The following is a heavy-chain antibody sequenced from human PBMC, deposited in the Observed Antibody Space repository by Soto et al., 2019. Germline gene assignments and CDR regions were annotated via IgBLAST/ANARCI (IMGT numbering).Heavy chain of an antibody. D-gene: IGHD2-8*02. V-gene: IGHV4-34*01. Sequence: QVQLQQWGAGLLKPSETLSLTCAVYGGSFSGYSWTWIRQPPGTGLEWIGEINHSGSTNYNPSLTSQVTISVDTSNNQFSLKLTSVPAADTAVYYCARDKITGLFDYWGQGTLVTVSS. CDR1: GGSFSGYS. J-gene: IGHJ4*02. CDR2: INHSGST. CDR3: ARDKITGLFDY.